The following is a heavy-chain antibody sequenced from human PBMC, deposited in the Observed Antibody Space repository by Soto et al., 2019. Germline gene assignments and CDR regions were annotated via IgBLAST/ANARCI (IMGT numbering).Heavy chain of an antibody. D-gene: IGHD3-10*01. Sequence: SETLSLTCAVSGGSISSGGYSWSRIRQPPGKGLEWIGYIYHSGSTYYNPSLKSRVTISVDRSKNQFSLKLSSVTAADTAVYYCARGPYGSGSYYPNWFDPWGQGTLVTAPQ. CDR3: ARGPYGSGSYYPNWFDP. J-gene: IGHJ5*02. CDR1: GGSISSGGYS. V-gene: IGHV4-30-2*01. CDR2: IYHSGST.